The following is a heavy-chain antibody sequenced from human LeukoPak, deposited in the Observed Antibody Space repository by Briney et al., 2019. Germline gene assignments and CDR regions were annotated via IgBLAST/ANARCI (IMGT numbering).Heavy chain of an antibody. Sequence: SETLSLTCTVFGGSINNYYWTWIRQPPGKGLEWLGYISYSGSTSYIPSLKSRVTISVDTSKNQFSLKVSSVTAADTAVYYCARTPKTVKNYYYMDVWGKGTTVTISS. V-gene: IGHV4-59*01. D-gene: IGHD4-17*01. CDR2: ISYSGST. CDR3: ARTPKTVKNYYYMDV. CDR1: GGSINNYY. J-gene: IGHJ6*03.